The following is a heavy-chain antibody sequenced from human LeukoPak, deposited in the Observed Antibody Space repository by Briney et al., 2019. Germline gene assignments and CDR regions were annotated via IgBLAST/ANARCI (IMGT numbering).Heavy chain of an antibody. D-gene: IGHD5-18*01. CDR1: GGSFSGYY. CDR2: INHSGST. CDR3: AGSPDTDRGYSYRNERDY. Sequence: PSETLSLTCAVYGGSFSGYYWSWIRQPPGKGLEWIGEINHSGSTNYNPSLKSRVTISVDTSKNQFSLKLSSVTAADTAVYYCAGSPDTDRGYSYRNERDYWGQGTLVTVSS. V-gene: IGHV4-34*01. J-gene: IGHJ4*02.